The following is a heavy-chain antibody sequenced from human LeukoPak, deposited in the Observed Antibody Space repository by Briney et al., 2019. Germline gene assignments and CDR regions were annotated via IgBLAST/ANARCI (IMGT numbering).Heavy chain of an antibody. CDR3: AKSVSVTLYYYYYYMDV. Sequence: GGSLRLSCAASGFTFSSYSMNWVRQAPGKGLEWVSSISSSSYIYYADSVKGRFTISRDNSKNTLYLQMNSLRAEDTAVYYCAKSVSVTLYYYYYYMDVWGKGTTVTISS. V-gene: IGHV3-21*01. D-gene: IGHD4-17*01. J-gene: IGHJ6*03. CDR1: GFTFSSYS. CDR2: ISSSSYI.